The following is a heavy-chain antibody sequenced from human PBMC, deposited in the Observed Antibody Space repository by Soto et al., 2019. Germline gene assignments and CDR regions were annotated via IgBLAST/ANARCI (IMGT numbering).Heavy chain of an antibody. J-gene: IGHJ4*02. Sequence: QLQLQESGPGLVQASETLSLTCNVSGGSISGSSYYWGWIRQPPGKGLEWIASISPSGATHYDPSLNSRVXISVDLSKNHFSLKLTSGTAADPAIYYRASPQYFAWGQGTLVSVSS. D-gene: IGHD3-9*01. CDR2: ISPSGAT. V-gene: IGHV4-39*02. CDR1: GGSISGSSYY. CDR3: ASPQYFA.